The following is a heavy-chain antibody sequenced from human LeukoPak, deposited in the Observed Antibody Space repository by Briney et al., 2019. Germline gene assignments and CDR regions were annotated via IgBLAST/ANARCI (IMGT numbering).Heavy chain of an antibody. D-gene: IGHD5-18*01. Sequence: PSETLSLTCTVSGGSISSSSYYWGWIRQPPGKGLEWIGSIYYSGSTYYNPSLKSRVTISVGTSKNQFSLKLSSVTAADTAVYYCARRWVVDTAMVKDPYFDYWGQGTLVTVSS. CDR1: GGSISSSSYY. J-gene: IGHJ4*02. CDR3: ARRWVVDTAMVKDPYFDY. CDR2: IYYSGST. V-gene: IGHV4-39*01.